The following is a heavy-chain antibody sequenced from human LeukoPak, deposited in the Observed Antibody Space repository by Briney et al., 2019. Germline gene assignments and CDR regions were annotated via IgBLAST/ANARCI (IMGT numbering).Heavy chain of an antibody. CDR1: GYTFTSYY. CDR2: INPSGGST. J-gene: IGHJ5*02. Sequence: VASVKVSCKASGYTFTSYYMHWVRQAPGQGLEWMGIINPSGGSTSYAQKFQGRVTMTRDTSTSTVYMELSSLRSEDTAVYYCARDRSWNDVSSSGLDPWGQGTLVTVSS. CDR3: ARDRSWNDVSSSGLDP. V-gene: IGHV1-46*01. D-gene: IGHD1-1*01.